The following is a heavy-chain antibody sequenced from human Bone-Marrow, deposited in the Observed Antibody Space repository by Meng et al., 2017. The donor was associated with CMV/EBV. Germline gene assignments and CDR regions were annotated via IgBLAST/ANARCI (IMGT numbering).Heavy chain of an antibody. CDR2: IKQDGSEK. CDR3: ARVVVQLCDY. CDR1: GFTFSSYS. V-gene: IGHV3-7*01. D-gene: IGHD5-18*01. Sequence: GESLKISCAASGFTFSSYSMNWVRQAPGKGLEWVANIKQDGSEKYYVDSVKGRFTISRDNAKNSLYLQMNSLRAEDTAVYYCARVVVQLCDYWGQGKLVNVYS. J-gene: IGHJ4*02.